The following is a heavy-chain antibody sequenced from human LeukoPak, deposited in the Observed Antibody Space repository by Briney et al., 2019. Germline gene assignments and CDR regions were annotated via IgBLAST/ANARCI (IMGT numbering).Heavy chain of an antibody. J-gene: IGHJ4*02. V-gene: IGHV4-30-2*03. Sequence: LRLSCAASGFTFSGYAMSWIRQPPGKGLEWIGRIYYSGSTFYNPSLKSRVTISVGTSKNQLSLRLSSVTAADTAVYYCARHGSTDYFDYWGQGTLVTVSS. D-gene: IGHD2-2*03. CDR3: ARHGSTDYFDY. CDR1: GFTFSGYA. CDR2: IYYSGST.